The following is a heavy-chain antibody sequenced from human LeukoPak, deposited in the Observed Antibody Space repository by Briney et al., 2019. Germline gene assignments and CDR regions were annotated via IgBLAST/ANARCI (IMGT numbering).Heavy chain of an antibody. Sequence: SQTLSLTCAIFGDSVSSNSAAWHWIRQSPSRGLEWLGRAFYRSQWHTEYAPSVKSRITIKADTAKNQFSLQMNSVTPEDTAVYYCTRVRYSNSFYFYHMDVWGKGTTVTVSS. CDR1: GDSVSSNSAA. CDR3: TRVRYSNSFYFYHMDV. CDR2: AFYRSQWHT. V-gene: IGHV6-1*01. J-gene: IGHJ6*03. D-gene: IGHD6-6*01.